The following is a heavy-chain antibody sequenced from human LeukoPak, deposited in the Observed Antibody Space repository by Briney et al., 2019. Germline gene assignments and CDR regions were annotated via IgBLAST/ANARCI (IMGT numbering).Heavy chain of an antibody. CDR2: IIPIFSTA. J-gene: IGHJ4*02. D-gene: IGHD6-6*01. CDR1: GGTFSNYA. CDR3: ARDWALYSSSSHPSDY. Sequence: SVKVSCKASGGTFSNYAINWVRQAPGQGLEWMGGIIPIFSTANYAQKFQGRVTITADESTSTVYMELSSLRSEDTAVYYCARDWALYSSSSHPSDYWGQGTLVTVSS. V-gene: IGHV1-69*01.